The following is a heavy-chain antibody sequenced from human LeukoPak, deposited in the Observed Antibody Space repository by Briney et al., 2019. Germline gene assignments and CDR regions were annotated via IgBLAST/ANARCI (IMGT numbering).Heavy chain of an antibody. D-gene: IGHD6-6*01. CDR2: ISSSSSYI. CDR1: GFTFSSYS. V-gene: IGHV3-21*01. CDR3: ARDLGGSSSPTDY. J-gene: IGHJ4*02. Sequence: GGSLRLSCAASGFTFSSYSMNWVRQAPGKGLEWVSSISSSSSYIYYADLVKGRFTISRDNAKNSLYLQMNSLRAEDTAVYYCARDLGGSSSPTDYWGQGTLVTVSS.